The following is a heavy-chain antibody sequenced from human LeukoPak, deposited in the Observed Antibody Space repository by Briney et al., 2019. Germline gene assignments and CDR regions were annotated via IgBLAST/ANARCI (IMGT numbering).Heavy chain of an antibody. CDR3: ARHQRSSWPYYYYYMDV. Sequence: SETLSLTCTVSGYSISSGYYWSWIRQPPGKGLEWIGEINHSGSTNYNPSLKSRVTISVDTSKNQFSLKLSSVTAADTAVYYCARHQRSSWPYYYYYMDVWGKGTTVTISS. CDR1: GYSISSGYY. CDR2: INHSGST. D-gene: IGHD6-13*01. J-gene: IGHJ6*03. V-gene: IGHV4-38-2*02.